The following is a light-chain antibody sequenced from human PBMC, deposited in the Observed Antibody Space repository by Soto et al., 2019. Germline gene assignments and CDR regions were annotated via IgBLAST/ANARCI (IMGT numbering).Light chain of an antibody. CDR3: QQYNSWPRT. V-gene: IGKV3-15*01. Sequence: EIVMTQSPATLSVSPGERAMLSCRASQSVSSDLAWYHQKPGQAPRLLIYGASTRATGIPARFSGSGSGTEFTLTINSLQSEDFAVYYCQQYNSWPRTFGQGTKVDI. CDR1: QSVSSD. CDR2: GAS. J-gene: IGKJ1*01.